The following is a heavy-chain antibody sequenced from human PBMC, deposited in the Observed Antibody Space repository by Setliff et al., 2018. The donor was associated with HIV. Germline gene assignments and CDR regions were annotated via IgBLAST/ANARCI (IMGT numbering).Heavy chain of an antibody. CDR1: GASISTYY. Sequence: LSLTCTVSGASISTYYWSWIRQPPGKGLEWIGYIFYSGSSNYNPSLKSRVTMSVDTSKNQSSLNLTSVTAADTAVYYCARDRGSYNFWSGLARGDNWFDPWGQGTLVTVSS. D-gene: IGHD3-3*01. CDR2: IFYSGSS. V-gene: IGHV4-59*01. CDR3: ARDRGSYNFWSGLARGDNWFDP. J-gene: IGHJ5*02.